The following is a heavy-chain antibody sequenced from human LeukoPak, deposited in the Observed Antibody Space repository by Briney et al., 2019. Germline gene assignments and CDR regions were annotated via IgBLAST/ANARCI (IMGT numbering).Heavy chain of an antibody. Sequence: GGSLRLSCAASGFTFSSYGMHWVRQAPGKGLEWVAFIRYDGSKKYYADSVKGRFTISRDNSKNTLYLQMNSLRAEDTAVYYCAKPLYDSSGYYLDYWGQGTLVTVSS. D-gene: IGHD3-22*01. V-gene: IGHV3-30*02. CDR3: AKPLYDSSGYYLDY. J-gene: IGHJ4*02. CDR1: GFTFSSYG. CDR2: IRYDGSKK.